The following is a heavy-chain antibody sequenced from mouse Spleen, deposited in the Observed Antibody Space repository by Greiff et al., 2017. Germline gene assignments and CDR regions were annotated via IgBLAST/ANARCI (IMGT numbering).Heavy chain of an antibody. V-gene: IGHV5-6*02. CDR3: ARHGKLTGNFDY. Sequence: DVKLVESGGDLVKPGGSLKLSCAASGFTFSSYGMSWVRQTPDKRLEWVATISSGGSYTYYPDSVKGRFTISRDNAKNTLYLQMSSLKSEDTAMYYCARHGKLTGNFDYWGQGTTLTVSS. CDR2: ISSGGSYT. CDR1: GFTFSSYG. D-gene: IGHD4-1*01. J-gene: IGHJ2*01.